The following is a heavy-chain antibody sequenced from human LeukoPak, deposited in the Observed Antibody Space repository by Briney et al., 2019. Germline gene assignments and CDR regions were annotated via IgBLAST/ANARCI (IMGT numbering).Heavy chain of an antibody. CDR1: GFSFSVYW. CDR3: ATFYYCYMDV. V-gene: IGHV3-7*01. Sequence: GGSLRLSCAASGFSFSVYWMSWVRQAPGKGLEWVANIKQDGSEKYYVDSVKGRFTISRDNAKNSLYLQMNSLRAEDTALYYCATFYYCYMDVWGKGTTVTVSS. J-gene: IGHJ6*03. CDR2: IKQDGSEK.